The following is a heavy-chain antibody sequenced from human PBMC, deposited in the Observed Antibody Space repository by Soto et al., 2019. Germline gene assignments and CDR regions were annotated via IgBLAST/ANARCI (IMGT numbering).Heavy chain of an antibody. CDR1: GFAFTNYG. D-gene: IGHD6-19*01. Sequence: GGSLRLSCAASGFAFTNYGIHWVRQAPGKGLEWVAHISNDGSKKFYGDSVKGRFTISRDNSENTVYLQMTSLRPDDTAVFYCARDVAMPTGLGLGYWGQGTLVTSPQ. J-gene: IGHJ4*02. V-gene: IGHV3-30*03. CDR3: ARDVAMPTGLGLGY. CDR2: ISNDGSKK.